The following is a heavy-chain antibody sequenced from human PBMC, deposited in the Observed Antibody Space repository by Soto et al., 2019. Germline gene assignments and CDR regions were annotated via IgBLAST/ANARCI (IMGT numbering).Heavy chain of an antibody. CDR1: GFTFDDYT. D-gene: IGHD1-7*01. CDR2: ISWDGGST. V-gene: IGHV3-43*01. CDR3: AKDLIRWNYPYYYYGMDV. Sequence: PGGSLRLSCAASGFTFDDYTMHWVRQAPGKGLEWVSLISWDGGSTYYADSVKGRFTISRDNSKNSLYLQMNSLRTEDTALYYCAKDLIRWNYPYYYYGMDVWGQGTTVTVSS. J-gene: IGHJ6*02.